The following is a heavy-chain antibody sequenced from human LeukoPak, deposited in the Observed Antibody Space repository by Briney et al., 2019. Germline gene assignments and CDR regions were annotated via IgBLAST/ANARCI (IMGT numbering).Heavy chain of an antibody. Sequence: GGSLRLSCAASGFTFSSYGMHWVRQAPGKGLEWVAVIWYDGSNKYYADSVRGRFTISRDNSKNTLYLQMNSLRAEDTAVYYCARAQYYYDSSGAVGFDPWGQGTLVTVSS. D-gene: IGHD3-22*01. CDR3: ARAQYYYDSSGAVGFDP. J-gene: IGHJ5*02. V-gene: IGHV3-33*01. CDR1: GFTFSSYG. CDR2: IWYDGSNK.